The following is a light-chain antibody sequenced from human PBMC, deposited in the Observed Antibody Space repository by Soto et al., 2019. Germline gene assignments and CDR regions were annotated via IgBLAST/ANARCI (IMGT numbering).Light chain of an antibody. Sequence: EIVLTQSPGTLSLSPGERATLSCRASQSVSSYLAWYQQKPGQAPRLLIYGASGRATGIPDRFSGSGSGTDFTLTISRLEPEDFAVYYCQQYGNSPVTFGQGTKLEIK. CDR2: GAS. J-gene: IGKJ2*01. V-gene: IGKV3-20*01. CDR3: QQYGNSPVT. CDR1: QSVSSY.